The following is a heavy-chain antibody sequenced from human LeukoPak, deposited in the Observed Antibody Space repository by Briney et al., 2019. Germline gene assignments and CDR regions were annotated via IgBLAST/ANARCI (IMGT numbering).Heavy chain of an antibody. CDR3: AKFGRLRLGELSDP. J-gene: IGHJ5*02. V-gene: IGHV3-23*01. D-gene: IGHD3-16*02. CDR1: GFTFSSYA. Sequence: PGGSLRLSCAASGFTFSSYAMSWVRQAPGKGLEWVSAISGSGGSTYYADSVKGRFTISRDNSKNTLYLQMNSLRAEDTAVYYCAKFGRLRLGELSDPWGRGTLVTVSS. CDR2: ISGSGGST.